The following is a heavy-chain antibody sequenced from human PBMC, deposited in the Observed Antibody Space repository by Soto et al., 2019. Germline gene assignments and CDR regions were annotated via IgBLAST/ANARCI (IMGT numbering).Heavy chain of an antibody. CDR1: GGSISSGGYS. Sequence: PSETLSLTCAVSGGSISSGGYSWSRIRQPPGKGLEWIGYIYHSGSTYYNPSLKSRVTISVDRSKNQFSLKLSSVTAADTAVYYCARSGFCSGGSCYSMLSWFDPWGQGTLVTVSS. V-gene: IGHV4-30-2*01. D-gene: IGHD2-15*01. J-gene: IGHJ5*02. CDR2: IYHSGST. CDR3: ARSGFCSGGSCYSMLSWFDP.